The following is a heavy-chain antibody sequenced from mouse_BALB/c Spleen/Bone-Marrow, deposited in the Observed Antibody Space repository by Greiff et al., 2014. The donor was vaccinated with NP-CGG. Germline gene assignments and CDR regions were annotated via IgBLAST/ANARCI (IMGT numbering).Heavy chain of an antibody. D-gene: IGHD2-13*01. CDR3: VREGAYYGDYDWYFDV. CDR2: IWTGGGT. J-gene: IGHJ1*01. CDR1: GFSLTSYD. V-gene: IGHV2-9-2*01. Sequence: VQLQQSGPGLVAPSQSLSITCTVSGFSLTSYDINWIRQPPGKGLGWLGVIWTGGGTNYNSAFMSRLSISKDNSKSQVFLKMNSLQTDDTAIYYCVREGAYYGDYDWYFDVWGAGTTVTVSS.